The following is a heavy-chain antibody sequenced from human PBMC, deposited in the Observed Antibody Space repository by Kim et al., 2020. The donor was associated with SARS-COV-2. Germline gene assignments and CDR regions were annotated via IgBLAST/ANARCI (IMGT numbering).Heavy chain of an antibody. Sequence: GGSLRLSCAASGFTFSSYGMHWVRQAPGKGLEWVAVIWYDGSNKYYADSVKGRFTISRDNSKNTLYLQMNSPRAEDTAVYYCARDPAPRIAARPSLSPARFYYWGEGTLVTVSS. D-gene: IGHD6-6*01. CDR2: IWYDGSNK. CDR1: GFTFSSYG. CDR3: ARDPAPRIAARPSLSPARFYY. V-gene: IGHV3-33*01. J-gene: IGHJ4*02.